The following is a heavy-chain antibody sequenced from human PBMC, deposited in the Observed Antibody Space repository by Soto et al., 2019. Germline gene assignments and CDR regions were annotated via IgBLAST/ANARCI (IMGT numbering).Heavy chain of an antibody. CDR3: ARSQHSSSLPVFDY. Sequence: GGSLRLSCAASGFTFSSYAMHWVRQAPGKGLEWVAVISYDGSNKYYADSVKGRFTISRDNSKNTLYLQMNSLRAEDTAVYYCARSQHSSSLPVFDYWGQGTLVTVSS. V-gene: IGHV3-30*14. CDR1: GFTFSSYA. D-gene: IGHD6-13*01. J-gene: IGHJ4*02. CDR2: ISYDGSNK.